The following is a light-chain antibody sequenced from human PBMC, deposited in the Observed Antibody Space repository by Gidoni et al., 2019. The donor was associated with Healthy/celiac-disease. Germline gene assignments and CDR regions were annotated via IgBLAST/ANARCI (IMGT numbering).Light chain of an antibody. CDR2: GAS. CDR1: QSLGTF. V-gene: IGKV3-11*01. CDR3: QQRGRWPLT. J-gene: IGKJ4*01. Sequence: EIVLTQSPATLSLSPGERATLSCRASQSLGTFLVWYQHKPGQAPRPLIYGASTRSTGVPARFSGAGSGTDFTLTIASLEPEDFAIYYCQQRGRWPLTFGGXTRVEI.